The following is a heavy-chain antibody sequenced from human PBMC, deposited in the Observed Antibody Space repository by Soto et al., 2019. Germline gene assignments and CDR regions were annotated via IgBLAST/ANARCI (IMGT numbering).Heavy chain of an antibody. CDR1: GFIFSTYT. V-gene: IGHV3-21*01. CDR3: ARGSWGGDGIDV. J-gene: IGHJ6*02. CDR2: ISSSSRDI. D-gene: IGHD3-16*01. Sequence: LRLSCAASGFIFSTYTINWVRQAPGKGLEWVASISSSSRDIFYADSVKARLTISRDNANSSVDLQMNSLRVGDTAIYYCARGSWGGDGIDVWGQGTTVTVSS.